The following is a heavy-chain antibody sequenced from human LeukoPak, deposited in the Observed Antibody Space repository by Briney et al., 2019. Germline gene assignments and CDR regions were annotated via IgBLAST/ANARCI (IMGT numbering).Heavy chain of an antibody. D-gene: IGHD2-15*01. CDR2: IFHRGST. CDR3: ARETVGYCSGGSCQNWFDP. J-gene: IGHJ5*02. Sequence: SETLSLTCTVSGDSLSTYYWSWIRQPPGKGREWIGYIFHRGSTKYNPSLKGRVTISVDTSKNQFSLKLSSVTAADTAVYYCARETVGYCSGGSCQNWFDPWGQGTLVTVSS. V-gene: IGHV4-59*01. CDR1: GDSLSTYY.